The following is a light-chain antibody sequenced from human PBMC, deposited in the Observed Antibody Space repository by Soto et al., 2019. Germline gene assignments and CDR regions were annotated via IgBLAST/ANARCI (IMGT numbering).Light chain of an antibody. V-gene: IGKV1-39*01. CDR2: AAS. CDR1: RSISTY. CDR3: HQTYITPWM. J-gene: IGKJ1*01. Sequence: IQMTQSPSSLSASVGDRVTITCRASRSISTYLNWYQQKPGKAPKLLIYAASSLESGVPSRFTGSGSGTDFTLTISSLQPEDFATYFCHQTYITPWMFGQGTKVDIK.